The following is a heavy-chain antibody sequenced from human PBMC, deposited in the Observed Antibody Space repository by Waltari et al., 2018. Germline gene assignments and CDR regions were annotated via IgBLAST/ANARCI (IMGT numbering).Heavy chain of an antibody. CDR1: GFTFSSYA. CDR3: ARDRGYYDSSGYPRAEYFQH. V-gene: IGHV3-30-3*01. J-gene: IGHJ1*01. CDR2: ISYDGSNK. D-gene: IGHD3-22*01. Sequence: QVQLVESGGGVVQPGRSLRLSCAASGFTFSSYAMHWVRQAPGKGLEWVAVISYDGSNKYYADSVKGRFTISRDNSKNTLYLQMNSLRAEDTAVYYCARDRGYYDSSGYPRAEYFQHWGQGTLVTVSS.